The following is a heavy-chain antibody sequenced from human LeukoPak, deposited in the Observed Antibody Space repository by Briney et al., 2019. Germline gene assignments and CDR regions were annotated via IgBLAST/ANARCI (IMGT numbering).Heavy chain of an antibody. V-gene: IGHV4-34*01. Sequence: SETLSLTCAVCGGSFSGYYWSWIRQPPGKGLEWIGEINHRGSTNYNPSLKSRVTISVDTSKNQFSLKLSSVTAADTAAYYCARPRYLAAAPFDYWGQGTLVTVSS. D-gene: IGHD6-13*01. J-gene: IGHJ4*02. CDR3: ARPRYLAAAPFDY. CDR2: INHRGST. CDR1: GGSFSGYY.